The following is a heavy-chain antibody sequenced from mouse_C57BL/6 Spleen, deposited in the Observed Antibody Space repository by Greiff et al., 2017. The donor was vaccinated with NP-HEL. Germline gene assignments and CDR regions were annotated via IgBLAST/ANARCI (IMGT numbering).Heavy chain of an antibody. CDR3: ARTDSSGYDAMDY. D-gene: IGHD3-2*02. V-gene: IGHV1-19*01. J-gene: IGHJ4*01. CDR1: GYTFTDYY. CDR2: INPYNGGT. Sequence: VQLQQSGPVLVKPGASVKMSCKASGYTFTDYYMNWVKQSHGKSLEWIGVINPYNGGTSYNQKFKGKATLTVDKSSSTAYMELNSLTSEDSAVYYCARTDSSGYDAMDYWGQGTSVTVSS.